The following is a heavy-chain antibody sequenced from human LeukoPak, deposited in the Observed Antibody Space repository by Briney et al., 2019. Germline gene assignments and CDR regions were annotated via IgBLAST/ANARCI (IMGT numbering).Heavy chain of an antibody. D-gene: IGHD3-22*01. J-gene: IGHJ4*02. CDR1: GFTFDDYA. Sequence: PGRSLRLSCAASGFTFDDYAMHWVRQAPGKGLEWVSGISWNSGSIGYADSVKGRFTISRDNAKNSLYPQMNSLRAEDTALYYCAKDHYDSSTFFDYWGQGTLVTVSS. V-gene: IGHV3-9*01. CDR2: ISWNSGSI. CDR3: AKDHYDSSTFFDY.